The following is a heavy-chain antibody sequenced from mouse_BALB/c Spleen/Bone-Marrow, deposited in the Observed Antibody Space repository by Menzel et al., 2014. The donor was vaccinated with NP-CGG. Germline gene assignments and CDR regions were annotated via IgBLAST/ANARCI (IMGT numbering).Heavy chain of an antibody. Sequence: EVNGVESGGGLVQPGGSLKLSCAASGFTFSSYGMSWVRQTPDKRLELVATINSNGGSTYYPDSVKGRFTISRDNAKNTLYLQRSNLKSEDTAMYYCGRDGSCVFYAMEYWGQGTTVTVSS. CDR3: GRDGSCVFYAMEY. V-gene: IGHV5-6-3*01. CDR2: INSNGGST. D-gene: IGHD2-2*01. J-gene: IGHJ4*01. CDR1: GFTFSSYG.